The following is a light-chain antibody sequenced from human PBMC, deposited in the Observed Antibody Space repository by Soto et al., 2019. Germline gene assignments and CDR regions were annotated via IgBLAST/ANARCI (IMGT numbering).Light chain of an antibody. CDR2: KAS. CDR3: QQYNCYPYT. V-gene: IGKV1-5*03. Sequence: DIQMTQSPSTLSASVGDRVTITCRVSQSISSWLAWYQQKPGKAPKLLIYKASSLESGVPSRFSGSGSGTDFTLTISSLQPDDFATYYCQQYNCYPYTFGQGTKLEIK. CDR1: QSISSW. J-gene: IGKJ2*01.